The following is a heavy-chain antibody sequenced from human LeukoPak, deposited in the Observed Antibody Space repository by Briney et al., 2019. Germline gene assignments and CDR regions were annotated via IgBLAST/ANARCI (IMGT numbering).Heavy chain of an antibody. Sequence: PSETLSLTCTFSGGSISSSSYYWGWIRQPPGKGLEWIGSIYYSGSTYYNPSLKSRVTISVDTSKNQFSLKLSSVTAADTAVYYCARLRQWLRWGQGTLVTVSS. D-gene: IGHD6-19*01. CDR1: GGSISSSSYY. J-gene: IGHJ4*02. CDR2: IYYSGST. V-gene: IGHV4-39*01. CDR3: ARLRQWLR.